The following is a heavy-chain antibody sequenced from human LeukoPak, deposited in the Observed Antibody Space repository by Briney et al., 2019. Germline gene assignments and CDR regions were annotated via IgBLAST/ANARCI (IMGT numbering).Heavy chain of an antibody. CDR2: INAGNGNT. J-gene: IGHJ4*02. CDR1: GYTFTDYF. V-gene: IGHV1/OR15-3*02. Sequence: ASVKVSCKASGYTFTDYFMNWMRQAPGQRLEWMGWINAGNGNTKYSQKFQGRVTITRDTSASTAYMELSSLRSEDTAVYYCARGGAAADLDYWGQGTLVTVSS. CDR3: ARGGAAADLDY. D-gene: IGHD6-13*01.